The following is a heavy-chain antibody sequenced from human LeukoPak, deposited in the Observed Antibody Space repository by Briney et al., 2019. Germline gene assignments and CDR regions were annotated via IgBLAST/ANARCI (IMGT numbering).Heavy chain of an antibody. J-gene: IGHJ3*02. CDR3: ARGGDKAFDI. CDR1: GFTFSSYT. Sequence: GGSLRLSCAASGFTFSSYTMHWVRQAPGKGLEWVAIISYDGSNKYYADSVKGRFTISRDNSKNTLYLQMNSLRAEDTAVYYCARGGDKAFDIWGQGTMVTVSS. CDR2: ISYDGSNK. D-gene: IGHD3-10*01. V-gene: IGHV3-30-3*01.